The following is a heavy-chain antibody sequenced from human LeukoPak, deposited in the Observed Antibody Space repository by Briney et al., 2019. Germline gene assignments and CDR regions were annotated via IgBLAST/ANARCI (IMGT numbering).Heavy chain of an antibody. CDR2: INPNSGGT. J-gene: IGHJ6*02. CDR1: GYTFTGYY. D-gene: IGHD3-16*01. V-gene: IGHV1-2*02. CDR3: ARSTGYVYYYYGMDV. Sequence: VASVKVSCKASGYTFTGYYMHWVRQAPGQGLEWMGWINPNSGGTNYAQKFQGRVTMTRDTSISTAYMELSRLRSDDTAVYYCARSTGYVYYYYGMDVRGQGTTVTVSS.